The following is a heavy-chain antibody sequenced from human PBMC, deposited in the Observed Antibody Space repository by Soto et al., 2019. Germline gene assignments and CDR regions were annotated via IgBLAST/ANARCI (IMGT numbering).Heavy chain of an antibody. CDR3: ARSTYYDILTGSYYYYAMDV. J-gene: IGHJ6*04. Sequence: GESLKISCAASGFTVGSNYMSWVRQAPGKGLEWVSVIYSEGTPYYADSVRGRFTISRENSNNTLYLHMNNLRAEDTAVYYCARSTYYDILTGSYYYYAMDVWGKGTTVTVSS. CDR2: IYSEGTP. D-gene: IGHD3-9*01. V-gene: IGHV3-53*01. CDR1: GFTVGSNY.